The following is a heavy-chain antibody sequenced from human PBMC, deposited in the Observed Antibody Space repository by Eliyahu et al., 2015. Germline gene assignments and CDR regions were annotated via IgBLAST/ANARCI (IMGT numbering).Heavy chain of an antibody. J-gene: IGHJ3*02. CDR1: GYTXXXYY. V-gene: IGHV1-46*01. CDR3: ARDFNTYSSSPSYDAFDI. D-gene: IGHD6-6*01. CDR2: INPSGGST. Sequence: QVQLVQSGAEVKKPGASVKVSCXAXGYTXXXYYXHWXRQAPGXGLEWMGIINPSGGSTSYAQKFQGRVTMTRDTSTSTVYMELSSLRSEDTAVYYCARDFNTYSSSPSYDAFDIWGQGTMVTVSS.